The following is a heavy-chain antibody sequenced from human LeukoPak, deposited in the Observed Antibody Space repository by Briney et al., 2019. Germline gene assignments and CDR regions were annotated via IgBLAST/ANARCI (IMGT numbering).Heavy chain of an antibody. J-gene: IGHJ5*02. CDR1: GASISSSNYY. V-gene: IGHV4-39*07. CDR2: IYSTGST. D-gene: IGHD1-14*01. CDR3: ARDPWRYPSYNWFDP. Sequence: SETLSLTCTVSGASISSSNYYWGWIRQPPGKGLEWIGNIYSTGSTYYIPSLKSRVTISPDTSKNQFSLKLSSVTAADTAVYYCARDPWRYPSYNWFDPWGQGTLVTVSS.